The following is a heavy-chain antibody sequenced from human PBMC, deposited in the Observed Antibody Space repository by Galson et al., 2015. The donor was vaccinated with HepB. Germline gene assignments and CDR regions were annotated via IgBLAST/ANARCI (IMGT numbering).Heavy chain of an antibody. Sequence: SVKVSCKASGSTFTSYAMHWVRQAPGQRLEWMGWISGGNGNTKYSQNFQGRVTITRDTSATTANMELSSLRSEDTAVYYCARAGDYHDSSGYHSFDYWGQGTLVTVSS. J-gene: IGHJ4*02. CDR2: ISGGNGNT. D-gene: IGHD3-22*01. V-gene: IGHV1-3*01. CDR1: GSTFTSYA. CDR3: ARAGDYHDSSGYHSFDY.